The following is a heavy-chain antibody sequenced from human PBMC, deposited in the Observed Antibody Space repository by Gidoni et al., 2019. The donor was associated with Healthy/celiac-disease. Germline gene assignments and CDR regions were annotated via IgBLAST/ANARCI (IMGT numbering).Heavy chain of an antibody. CDR3: ARGGYYDSPDAFDI. CDR1: GGSISSYY. CDR2: IYYSGST. J-gene: IGHJ3*02. D-gene: IGHD3-22*01. Sequence: QVQLQESGPGLVKPSETLSLTCTVSGGSISSYYWSWIRQPPGKGLEWIGYIYYSGSTNYNPSLKSRVTISVDTSKNQFSLKLSSVTAADTAVYYCARGGYYDSPDAFDIWGQGTMVTVSS. V-gene: IGHV4-59*01.